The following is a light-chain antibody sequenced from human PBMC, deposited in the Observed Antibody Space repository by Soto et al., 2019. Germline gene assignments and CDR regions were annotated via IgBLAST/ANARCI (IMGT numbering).Light chain of an antibody. CDR3: QQYGSSPALT. Sequence: EIVLTQSPGTLSLSPGERATLSCRASQSVSSSYLAWYQQKPGQAPRLLIYGASSRATGIPDRFSGSGSGTDFTLTTSRLEPEDFAAYYCQQYGSSPALTFGGGTKVDIK. CDR2: GAS. J-gene: IGKJ4*01. CDR1: QSVSSSY. V-gene: IGKV3-20*01.